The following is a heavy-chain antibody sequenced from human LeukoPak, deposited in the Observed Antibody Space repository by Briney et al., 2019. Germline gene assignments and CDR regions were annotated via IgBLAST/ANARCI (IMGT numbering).Heavy chain of an antibody. J-gene: IGHJ4*02. D-gene: IGHD6-13*01. CDR3: AKGIGAAGPDY. CDR2: ISWNSGTI. CDR1: GFAFDDCA. V-gene: IGHV3-9*01. Sequence: PGGSLRPSCASSGFAFDDCAMHWVRQVPGKGLEWVSCISWNSGTIGYADSVKGRFTISRDNAKKPLYLQMNSLRPEDTAFYYCAKGIGAAGPDYWGQGTLVSVSS.